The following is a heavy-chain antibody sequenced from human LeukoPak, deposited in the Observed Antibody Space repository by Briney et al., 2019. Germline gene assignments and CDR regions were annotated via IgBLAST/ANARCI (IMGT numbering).Heavy chain of an antibody. CDR1: GFTFSSYE. J-gene: IGHJ6*04. Sequence: GGSLRLSSAASGFTFSSYEMNWVRQAPGKGLEWVSYISSSGSTIYYADSVKGRFTISRDNAKNSLYLQMNSLRAEDTAVYYCAELGITMIGGVCGKGTTVTISS. CDR2: ISSSGSTI. CDR3: AELGITMIGGV. V-gene: IGHV3-48*03. D-gene: IGHD3-10*02.